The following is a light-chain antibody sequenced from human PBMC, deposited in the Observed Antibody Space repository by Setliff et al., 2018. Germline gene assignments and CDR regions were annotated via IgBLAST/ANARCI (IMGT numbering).Light chain of an antibody. CDR1: QGVSKW. V-gene: IGKV1-12*01. CDR2: TIS. Sequence: DIQLTQSPSSVSASVGDTVTITCRASQGVSKWLAWYQQKPGKAPNLLIYTISDLQTGVPSRFSGSGYGTEFTLTISGVEAEDFATYYCQQANNFPWTFGQGTKVDIK. J-gene: IGKJ1*01. CDR3: QQANNFPWT.